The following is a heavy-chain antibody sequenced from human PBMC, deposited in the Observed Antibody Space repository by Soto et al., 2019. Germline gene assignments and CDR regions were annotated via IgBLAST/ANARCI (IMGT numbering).Heavy chain of an antibody. CDR2: MNPNSGNT. V-gene: IGHV1-8*01. Sequence: ASVKVSCKASGYTFTSYDINRVRQATGQGLEWMGWMNPNSGNTGYAQKFQGRVTMTRNTSISTAYMELSSLRSADTAVYYCARDGDLYGPYGMDVWGQGTTVTVSS. D-gene: IGHD3-10*01. CDR1: GYTFTSYD. CDR3: ARDGDLYGPYGMDV. J-gene: IGHJ6*02.